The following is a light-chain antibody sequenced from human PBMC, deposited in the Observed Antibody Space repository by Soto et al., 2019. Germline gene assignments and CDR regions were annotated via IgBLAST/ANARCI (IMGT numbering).Light chain of an antibody. V-gene: IGKV4-1*01. CDR2: WAS. CDR3: QQYYTTLART. CDR1: QSVLYSSNNKNY. Sequence: DIVMTQSPDSLAVSLGERATINCKSSQSVLYSSNNKNYLAWYQQKPGQPPKLLIYWASTRESGVPDRFSGSGSGTDFTLTISSLQAEDVAVYYCQQYYTTLARTVGGGTKVDSK. J-gene: IGKJ4*01.